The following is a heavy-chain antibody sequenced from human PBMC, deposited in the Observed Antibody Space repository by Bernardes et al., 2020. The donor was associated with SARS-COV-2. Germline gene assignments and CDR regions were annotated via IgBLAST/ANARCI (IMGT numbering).Heavy chain of an antibody. CDR1: GFTFRSYS. D-gene: IGHD6-13*01. V-gene: IGHV3-21*01. J-gene: IGHJ5*02. CDR2: LSSSSSYI. CDR3: ARCESIAAAGLFDP. Sequence: GGSLRLSCAASGFTFRSYSMNWVRQAPGTGLEWVSSLSSSSSYIYYADSVKGRFTISRDNAKNSLYLQMNSLRAEDTAVYYCARCESIAAAGLFDPWGQGTLVTVSS.